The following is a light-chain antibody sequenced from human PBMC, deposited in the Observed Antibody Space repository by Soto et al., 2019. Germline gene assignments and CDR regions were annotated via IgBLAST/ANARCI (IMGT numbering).Light chain of an antibody. Sequence: QAVVTQPPSASGTPGQRVSISCSGNSSNIGSNTVNWYHQLPGTAPTLLIKSNNQRPSGIPDRFSGSKSGTSASLAISGLQSEDEADYYCATWDDSLNGGVFGGGTKLTVL. CDR2: SNN. CDR3: ATWDDSLNGGV. V-gene: IGLV1-44*01. CDR1: SSNIGSNT. J-gene: IGLJ3*02.